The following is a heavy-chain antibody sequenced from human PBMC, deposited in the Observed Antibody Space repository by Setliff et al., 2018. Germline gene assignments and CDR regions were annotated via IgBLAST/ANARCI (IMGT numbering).Heavy chain of an antibody. V-gene: IGHV5-51*01. CDR3: ARGRVGYNSEYLQH. J-gene: IGHJ1*01. CDR1: GYDFNTYW. Sequence: GGSLKISCQASGYDFNTYWIDWVRQRPGNGLEWMGIMYPEDSDTKYSPSFQGQVTISADKSLRTAYLQLSSLKTSDTAIYYCARGRVGYNSEYLQHWGQGTLVTVSS. CDR2: MYPEDSDT. D-gene: IGHD5-12*01.